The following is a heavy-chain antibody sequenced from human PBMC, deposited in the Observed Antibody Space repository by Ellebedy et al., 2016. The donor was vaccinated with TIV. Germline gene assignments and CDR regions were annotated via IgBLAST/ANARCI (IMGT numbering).Heavy chain of an antibody. Sequence: GESLKISCAASGFIFSKYAMNWVRQAPGKGLEWVSTISGTGGSTYYADTVQGRFTISRDNSKNILYLQMSSPRAEDSALYHCVKGGDYDRPDDWGQGTRVTVSS. V-gene: IGHV3-23*01. CDR1: GFIFSKYA. CDR3: VKGGDYDRPDD. CDR2: ISGTGGST. D-gene: IGHD4-17*01. J-gene: IGHJ4*02.